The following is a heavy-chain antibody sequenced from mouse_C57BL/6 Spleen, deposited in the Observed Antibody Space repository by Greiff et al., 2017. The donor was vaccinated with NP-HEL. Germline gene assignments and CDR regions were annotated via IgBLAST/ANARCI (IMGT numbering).Heavy chain of an antibody. Sequence: EVKLMESGGGLVQPKGSLKLSCAASGFTFNTYAMHWVRQAPGKGLEWVARIRSKSSNYATYYADSVKDRFTISRDDSQSMFNLQMNHLKTEDTAMYSCVREDGNHPYYYAMDYWGQGTSVTVSS. V-gene: IGHV10-3*01. CDR2: IRSKSSNYAT. D-gene: IGHD2-1*01. CDR3: VREDGNHPYYYAMDY. CDR1: GFTFNTYA. J-gene: IGHJ4*01.